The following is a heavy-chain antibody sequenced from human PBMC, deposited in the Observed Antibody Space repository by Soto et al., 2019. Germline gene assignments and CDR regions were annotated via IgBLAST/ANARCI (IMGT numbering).Heavy chain of an antibody. D-gene: IGHD6-19*01. J-gene: IGHJ4*02. CDR3: TGDRNNRVWYKY. CDR2: VHNSGST. Sequence: QVQLQESGPGLVKPSETLSLSCTVSGDPISRYHWSWIRQTPGKGLEWIGYVHNSGSTSYNPSLKSRVTISIDTSRKQFSLRLGSVTAADTAVYYCTGDRNNRVWYKYWGQGTLVTVSS. V-gene: IGHV4-59*01. CDR1: GDPISRYH.